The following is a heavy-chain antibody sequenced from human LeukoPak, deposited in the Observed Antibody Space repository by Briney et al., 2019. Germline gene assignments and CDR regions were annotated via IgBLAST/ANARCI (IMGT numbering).Heavy chain of an antibody. CDR2: ISSSGSTI. CDR1: GFTFSSYE. D-gene: IGHD3-10*01. J-gene: IGHJ6*02. CDR3: ARWFGEGYYYYGMDV. Sequence: GGSLRLSCAASGFTFSSYEMNWVRQAPGKGPEWVSYISSSGSTIYYADSVKGRFTISRDNAKNSLYLQMNSLRAEDTAVYYCARWFGEGYYYYGMDVWGQGTTVTVSS. V-gene: IGHV3-48*03.